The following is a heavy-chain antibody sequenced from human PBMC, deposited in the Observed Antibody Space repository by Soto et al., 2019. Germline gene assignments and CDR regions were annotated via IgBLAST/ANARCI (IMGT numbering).Heavy chain of an antibody. V-gene: IGHV1-18*01. J-gene: IGHJ5*02. D-gene: IGHD1-7*01. CDR2: ISAYNGNT. Sequence: ASVKVSCKASGYTFTSYGISWVRQAPGQGFECVGWISAYNGNTNYAQKLQGRVTMTTDTSTSTAYMELRSLRSDDTAVYYCARELPHITGPTLFWFDPWGQGTLGTVSS. CDR3: ARELPHITGPTLFWFDP. CDR1: GYTFTSYG.